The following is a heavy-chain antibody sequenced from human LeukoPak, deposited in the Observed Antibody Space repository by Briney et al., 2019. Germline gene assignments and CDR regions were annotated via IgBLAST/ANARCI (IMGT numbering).Heavy chain of an antibody. Sequence: SETLSLTCAVSGGSISSGGYSWSWIRQPPGKGLEWIGYIYHSGSTYYNPSLKSRVTISVDRFKNQFSLKLSSVTAADTAVYYCARDFDGYLDYWGQGTLVTVSS. J-gene: IGHJ4*02. D-gene: IGHD3-9*01. CDR1: GGSISSGGYS. V-gene: IGHV4-30-2*01. CDR3: ARDFDGYLDY. CDR2: IYHSGST.